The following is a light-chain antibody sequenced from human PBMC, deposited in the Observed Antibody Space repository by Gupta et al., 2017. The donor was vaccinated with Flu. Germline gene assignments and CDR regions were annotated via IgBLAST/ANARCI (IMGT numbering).Light chain of an antibody. CDR1: QNVGRN. CDR3: QQDTKWPLS. Sequence: EAVMTQSPVTLSASPAERFTLSCRASQNVGRNLDWYQQKPGRPPRLLIFGASTRAAGVPDRFSGSGSGTEFTLTIDGLQSEEFGVYCCQQDTKWPLSFGGGTTVDIK. CDR2: GAS. J-gene: IGKJ4*01. V-gene: IGKV3D-15*01.